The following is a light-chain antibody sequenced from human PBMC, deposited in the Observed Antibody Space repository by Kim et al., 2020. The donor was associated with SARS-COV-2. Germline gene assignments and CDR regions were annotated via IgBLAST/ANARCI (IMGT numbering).Light chain of an antibody. CDR3: AAWDDSLNGRV. Sequence: QSVLTQPPSASGTPGQRVTISCSGSRSNIGSNYVYWYQQLPGTAPKLLIFRNDQGPSGVPDRFSGSKSGTSASLAISGLHSEDEADYYCAAWDDSLNGRVFGGGTKVTVL. V-gene: IGLV1-47*01. CDR2: RND. J-gene: IGLJ3*02. CDR1: RSNIGSNY.